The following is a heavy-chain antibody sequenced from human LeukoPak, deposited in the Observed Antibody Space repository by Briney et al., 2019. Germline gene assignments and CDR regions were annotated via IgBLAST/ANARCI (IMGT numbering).Heavy chain of an antibody. Sequence: PGGSRRLSCAASGFTFSSYAMSWVRQAPGKGLEWVSAISGSGGSTYYADSVKGRFTISRDNSKNTLYLQMNSLRAEDTAVYYCAKRERGSYSLDYWGQGTLVTVSS. CDR1: GFTFSSYA. CDR2: ISGSGGST. CDR3: AKRERGSYSLDY. J-gene: IGHJ4*02. D-gene: IGHD1-26*01. V-gene: IGHV3-23*01.